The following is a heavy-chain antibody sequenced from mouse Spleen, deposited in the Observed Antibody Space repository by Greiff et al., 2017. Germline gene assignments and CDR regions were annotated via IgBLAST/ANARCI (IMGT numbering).Heavy chain of an antibody. D-gene: IGHD2-3*01. CDR2: IYPGDGDT. CDR1: GYAFSSSW. J-gene: IGHJ2*01. Sequence: VKLMESGPELVKPGASVKISCKASGYAFSSSWMNWVKQRPGKGLEWIGRIYPGDGDTNYNGKFKGKATLTADKSSSTAYMQLSSLTSEDSAVYFCARGDGYYVYYFDYWGQGTTLTVSS. CDR3: ARGDGYYVYYFDY. V-gene: IGHV1-82*01.